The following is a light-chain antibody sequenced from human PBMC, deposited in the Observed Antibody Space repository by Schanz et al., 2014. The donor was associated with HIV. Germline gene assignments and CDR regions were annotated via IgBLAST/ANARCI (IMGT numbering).Light chain of an antibody. CDR1: SSNIGAGYH. J-gene: IGLJ2*01. Sequence: QSVLTQPPSVSGAPGQRVTISCTGSSSNIGAGYHVQWYQQLPGTAPKLLIYGNSNRPSGVPDRFSGSKSGTSASLAITGLQAEDEADYFCQSFDRGLNAVVFGGGTKLTVL. V-gene: IGLV1-40*01. CDR3: QSFDRGLNAVV. CDR2: GNS.